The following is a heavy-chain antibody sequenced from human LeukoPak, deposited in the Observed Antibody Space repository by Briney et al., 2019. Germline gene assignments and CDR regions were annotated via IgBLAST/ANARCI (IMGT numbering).Heavy chain of an antibody. D-gene: IGHD3-10*01. CDR1: GGSISSYY. Sequence: SETLSLTCTVSGGSISSYYWSWIRQPAGKGLEWIGRIYTSGSTNYNPSLKSRVTMSVDTSKNQFSLKLSSVTAADTAVYYCARRHYYGSGSPTDGMDVWGQGTTVTVSS. CDR3: ARRHYYGSGSPTDGMDV. V-gene: IGHV4-4*07. J-gene: IGHJ6*02. CDR2: IYTSGST.